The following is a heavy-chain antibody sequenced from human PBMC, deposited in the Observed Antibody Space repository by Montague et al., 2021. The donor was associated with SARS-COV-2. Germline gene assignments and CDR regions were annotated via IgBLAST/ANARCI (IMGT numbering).Heavy chain of an antibody. D-gene: IGHD3-10*01. V-gene: IGHV3-23*01. Sequence: SLRLSCAGCGFTFGTYGMSWVRQAPGKGLEWVSGITGTTSGHKTXYAXSVRGRFTISRDNSKNTVDLQMNRLRAEDTAVYFCAKDLWGNYGSGSSLQSWGQGTLVTVSS. CDR3: AKDLWGNYGSGSSLQS. CDR1: GFTFGTYG. J-gene: IGHJ4*02. CDR2: ITGTTSGHKT.